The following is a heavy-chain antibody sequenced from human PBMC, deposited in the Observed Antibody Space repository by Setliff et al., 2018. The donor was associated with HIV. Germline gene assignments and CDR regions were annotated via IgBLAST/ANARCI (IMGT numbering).Heavy chain of an antibody. CDR1: GRSTSSNNYY. CDR3: ARAGGYCGNTSCPYYFDY. V-gene: IGHV4-39*02. J-gene: IGHJ4*02. CDR2: LYYSGST. D-gene: IGHD2-2*01. Sequence: SETLSLTCTVSGRSTSSNNYYWGWIRQPPGKGLEWIGSLYYSGSTYYNPSLKSRVTISVDTSKNHFSLRLRSVTAADTAVYYCARAGGYCGNTSCPYYFDYWGQGTLVTVSS.